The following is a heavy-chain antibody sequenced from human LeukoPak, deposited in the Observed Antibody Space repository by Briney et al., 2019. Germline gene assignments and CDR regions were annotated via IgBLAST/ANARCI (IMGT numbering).Heavy chain of an antibody. J-gene: IGHJ4*02. D-gene: IGHD6-13*01. CDR1: GFTVSSYG. Sequence: GRSLRLSCAASGFTVSSYGMHWVRQAPGKGLGWVAVVWCDGSNKYYADSVKGRFTISRDNSKNTLYLQMNSLRAEDTAVYYCARDAEYSSSWYRDSSGWYLGYWGQGTLVTVSS. V-gene: IGHV3-33*01. CDR3: ARDAEYSSSWYRDSSGWYLGY. CDR2: VWCDGSNK.